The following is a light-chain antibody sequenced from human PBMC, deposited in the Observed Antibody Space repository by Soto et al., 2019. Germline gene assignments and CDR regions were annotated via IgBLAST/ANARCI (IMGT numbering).Light chain of an antibody. J-gene: IGKJ4*01. Sequence: EIVMTQSPATLSVSPGETATLSCRASQSVSSNLAWYQQKPGQAPSLLIYGASTRATDIPPRFSGSGSGTEFTLTITSLQSEDFAVYYCQQYNKWPPLTFGGGTKVEI. CDR3: QQYNKWPPLT. CDR1: QSVSSN. V-gene: IGKV3-15*01. CDR2: GAS.